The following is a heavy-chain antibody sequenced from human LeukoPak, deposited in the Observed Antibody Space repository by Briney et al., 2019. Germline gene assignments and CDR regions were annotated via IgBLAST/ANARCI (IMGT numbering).Heavy chain of an antibody. V-gene: IGHV4-31*03. J-gene: IGHJ4*02. CDR1: GGSISSGGYY. Sequence: SETLSLTCTVSGGSISSGGYYWSWIRQHPGKGLEWIGYIYYSGSTYYNPSLKSRVTISVDTSKNQLSLKLSSVTAADTAVYYCARGVDWLFDYWGQGTLVTVSS. D-gene: IGHD2-21*01. CDR3: ARGVDWLFDY. CDR2: IYYSGST.